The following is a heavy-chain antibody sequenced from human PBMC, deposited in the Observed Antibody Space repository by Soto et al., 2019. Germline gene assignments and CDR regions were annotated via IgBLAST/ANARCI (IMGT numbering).Heavy chain of an antibody. Sequence: QTGGSLRLSCAASGFTFSNYAMNWVRQAPGRGLQWVSALSGSGSSTYFADSMKGRFTISRDNSKNTLYLQMNSLRAEDTAVYYCAKTLGPSVVTAFDYWGQGTLVTVSS. CDR1: GFTFSNYA. CDR2: LSGSGSST. V-gene: IGHV3-23*01. J-gene: IGHJ4*02. D-gene: IGHD2-21*02. CDR3: AKTLGPSVVTAFDY.